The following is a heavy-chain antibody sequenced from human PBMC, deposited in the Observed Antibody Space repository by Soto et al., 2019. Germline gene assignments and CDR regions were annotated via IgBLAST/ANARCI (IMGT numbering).Heavy chain of an antibody. CDR2: IWYDGSNK. V-gene: IGHV3-33*01. Sequence: QVQLVESGGGVVQPGRSLRLSSAASGFTFSSYGMHWVRQAPGKGLEWVAVIWYDGSNKYYADSVKGRFTISRDNSKNTLYLQMNSLRAEDTAVYYCASLANWNNERIFDYWGQGTLVTVSS. J-gene: IGHJ4*02. CDR3: ASLANWNNERIFDY. D-gene: IGHD1-1*01. CDR1: GFTFSSYG.